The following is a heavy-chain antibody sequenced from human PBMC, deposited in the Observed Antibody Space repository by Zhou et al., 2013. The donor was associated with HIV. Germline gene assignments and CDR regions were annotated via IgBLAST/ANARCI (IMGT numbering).Heavy chain of an antibody. CDR2: IIPIFGTA. CDR1: GGTFSSYA. J-gene: IGHJ6*03. D-gene: IGHD1-26*01. Sequence: QVQLVQSGAEVKKPGSSVKVSCKASGGTFSSYAISWVRQAPGQGLEWMGGIIPIFGTANYAQKFQGRVTITTDESTSTAYMELSSLRSEDTAVYYCARGGTGFTPPHYMDVWGERDRRSPSP. V-gene: IGHV1-69*05. CDR3: ARGGTGFTPPHYMDV.